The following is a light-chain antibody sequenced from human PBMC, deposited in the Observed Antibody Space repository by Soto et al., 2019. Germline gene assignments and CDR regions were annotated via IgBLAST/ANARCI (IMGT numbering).Light chain of an antibody. CDR1: NIGSKH. CDR3: HVWDSDFDLAV. Sequence: SYELTQPPSVSVAPGKTATITCGGNNIGSKHVHWYQQKPGQAPVLVIYYDSDRPSGIPERFSGSNSGNTATLSISRVEAGDEADYYCHVWDSDFDLAVFGGGTKLTVL. V-gene: IGLV3-21*04. J-gene: IGLJ2*01. CDR2: YDS.